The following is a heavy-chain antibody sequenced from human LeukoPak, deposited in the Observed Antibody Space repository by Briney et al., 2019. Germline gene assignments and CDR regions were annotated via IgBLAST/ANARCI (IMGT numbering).Heavy chain of an antibody. Sequence: SETLSLTCTVSGGSISSSSYYWGWIRQPPGKGLEWIGSIYYSGSTYYNPSLKSRVTISVDTSKNQFSLKLSSVTAADTAVYYCARGRSSGWHNWFDPWGQGTLVTVSS. CDR2: IYYSGST. CDR3: ARGRSSGWHNWFDP. D-gene: IGHD6-19*01. V-gene: IGHV4-39*07. CDR1: GGSISSSSYY. J-gene: IGHJ5*02.